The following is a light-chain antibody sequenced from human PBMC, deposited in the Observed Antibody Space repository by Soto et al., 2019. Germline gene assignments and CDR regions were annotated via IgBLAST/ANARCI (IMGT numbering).Light chain of an antibody. Sequence: EMIVAQTTGRVYWSERDRATLSCRASQTISSGFLAWYQQKVGQAPRLLIYDASNRATGVPDRFSGSGSGTDFSLTITIPEPEHIRIYYLQHPHPWSITFGQGTRLEIK. V-gene: IGKV3D-20*02. J-gene: IGKJ5*01. CDR3: QHPHPWSIT. CDR2: DAS. CDR1: QTISSGF.